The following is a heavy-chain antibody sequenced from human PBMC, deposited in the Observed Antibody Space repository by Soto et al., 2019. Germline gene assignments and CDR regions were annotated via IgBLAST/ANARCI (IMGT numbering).Heavy chain of an antibody. CDR3: ARTAANWGYYYGMDV. CDR2: INHSGST. Sequence: QVQLQQWGAGLLKPSETLSLTCAVNGESFSGYYWTWIRQTPEKGLEWNGGINHSGSTKFNPSLKRRVTVLVDASSNQFSLKMTSVTAADTAVYYCARTAANWGYYYGMDVWGQGTTVTVAS. D-gene: IGHD6-25*01. J-gene: IGHJ6*02. V-gene: IGHV4-34*01. CDR1: GESFSGYY.